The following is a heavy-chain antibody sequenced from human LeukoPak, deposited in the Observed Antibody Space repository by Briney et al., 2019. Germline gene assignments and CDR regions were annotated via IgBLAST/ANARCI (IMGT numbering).Heavy chain of an antibody. V-gene: IGHV1-18*01. CDR1: GYTFTSYG. CDR2: ISAYNGNT. J-gene: IGHJ3*02. D-gene: IGHD3-22*01. CDR3: ASGLLQVWDAFDI. Sequence: ASVNVSCKASGYTFTSYGVSWVRQAPGQGLEWMGWISAYNGNTNYAQKLQGRVTMTTDTSTSTAYMELRSLRSDDTAVYYCASGLLQVWDAFDIWGQGTMVTVSS.